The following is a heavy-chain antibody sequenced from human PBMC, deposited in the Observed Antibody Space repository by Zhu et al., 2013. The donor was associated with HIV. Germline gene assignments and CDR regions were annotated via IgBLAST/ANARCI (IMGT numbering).Heavy chain of an antibody. V-gene: IGHV3-23*01. J-gene: IGHJ6*02. Sequence: VQLLESGGGLVQPGGSLRLSCAASGFTFSSYAMSWVRQAPGKGLEWVSAISGSGGSTYYADSVKGRFTISRDNSKNTLYLQMNSLRAEDTAVYYCAKGSNYYDSSAPXYRQTRPDYYYGMDVWGQGTTVTVSS. CDR1: GFTFSSYA. CDR3: AKGSNYYDSSAPXYRQTRPDYYYGMDV. D-gene: IGHD3-22*01. CDR2: ISGSGGST.